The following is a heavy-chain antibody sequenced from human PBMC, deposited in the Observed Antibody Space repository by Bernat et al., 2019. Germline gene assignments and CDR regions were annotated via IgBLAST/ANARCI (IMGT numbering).Heavy chain of an antibody. Sequence: EMQLVESGGGLVKPGGSLRLSCTASGFTFSDFSMNWVRQAPGKGLEWLSYISRISSHIYYADSVKGRFTISRDNAKSTRYLQMNSLRADDTAVYYCAGDPADSLTRNWFDPWGQGTLVTVSS. J-gene: IGHJ5*02. CDR1: GFTFSDFS. CDR3: AGDPADSLTRNWFDP. V-gene: IGHV3-21*05. D-gene: IGHD4-4*01. CDR2: ISRISSHI.